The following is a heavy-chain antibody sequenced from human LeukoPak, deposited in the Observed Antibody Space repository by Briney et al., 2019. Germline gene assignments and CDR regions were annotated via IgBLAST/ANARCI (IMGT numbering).Heavy chain of an antibody. V-gene: IGHV3-7*01. J-gene: IGHJ4*02. CDR2: IRQDGSEK. CDR3: ARLLVYNSGGEAFDH. CDR1: GFIFSSYW. D-gene: IGHD1-20*01. Sequence: GGSLRLSCAGSGFIFSSYWMSWVRQAPGKGLEWVANIRQDGSEKYYVDSVKGRFTMSRDNAKNSLYLQMNSLRAEDTAVYYCARLLVYNSGGEAFDHWGQGTLVTVSS.